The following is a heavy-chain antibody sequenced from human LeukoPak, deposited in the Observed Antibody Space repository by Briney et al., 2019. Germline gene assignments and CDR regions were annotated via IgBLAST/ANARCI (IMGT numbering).Heavy chain of an antibody. J-gene: IGHJ4*02. D-gene: IGHD3-10*01. CDR2: ISYDGSNK. V-gene: IGHV3-30-3*01. CDR1: GFTFSSYA. Sequence: PGRSLRLSCAASGFTFSSYAMHWVRQAPGKGLEWVAVISYDGSNKYYADSMKGRFTISRDNSKNTLYLQMNSLRAEDTAVYYCARDGGRFGELLSYFDYWGQGTLVTVSS. CDR3: ARDGGRFGELLSYFDY.